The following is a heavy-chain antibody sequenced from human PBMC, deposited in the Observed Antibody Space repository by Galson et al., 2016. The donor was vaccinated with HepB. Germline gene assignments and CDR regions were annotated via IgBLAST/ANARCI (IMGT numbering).Heavy chain of an antibody. J-gene: IGHJ3*01. V-gene: IGHV5-51*01. Sequence: QSGAEVKKPGESLKISCEGSGYSFSNYWIVWVRQMPGKGLEWMGIIFPDDSDTRYSPSFQGQVTISADKSISTAYVHWSNLKASDTAMYYCATVTKDGANAFDFWGQGTMVTVSS. CDR1: GYSFSNYW. CDR2: IFPDDSDT. D-gene: IGHD4-17*01. CDR3: ATVTKDGANAFDF.